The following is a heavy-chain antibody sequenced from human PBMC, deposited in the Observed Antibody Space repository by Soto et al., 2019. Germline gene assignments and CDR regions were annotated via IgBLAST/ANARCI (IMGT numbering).Heavy chain of an antibody. CDR3: ARHGKYYDILTGYYGYYYYGMDV. CDR2: IDPSDSYT. D-gene: IGHD3-9*01. J-gene: IGHJ6*02. V-gene: IGHV5-10-1*01. Sequence: PGESLKISCKGSGYSFTSYWISWVRQMPGKGLEWMGRIDPSDSYTNYSPSFQGHVTISADKSISTAYLQWSSLKASDTAMYYCARHGKYYDILTGYYGYYYYGMDVWGQGTTVTVSS. CDR1: GYSFTSYW.